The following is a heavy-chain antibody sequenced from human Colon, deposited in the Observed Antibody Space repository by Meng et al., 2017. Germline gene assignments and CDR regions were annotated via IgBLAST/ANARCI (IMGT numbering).Heavy chain of an antibody. CDR1: GFSFSGHV. CDR2: LSGSGGST. CDR3: ATRPPDNTRATPLDY. J-gene: IGHJ4*02. Sequence: GGSLRLSCAASGFSFSGHVLTWVRQAPGKGLEWVSTLSGSGGSTFYSDSVNGRFTISRDSVKSTLYLQMSSLRAEDSAVYYCATRPPDNTRATPLDYWGQGTLVTVSS. V-gene: IGHV3-23*01. D-gene: IGHD1-1*01.